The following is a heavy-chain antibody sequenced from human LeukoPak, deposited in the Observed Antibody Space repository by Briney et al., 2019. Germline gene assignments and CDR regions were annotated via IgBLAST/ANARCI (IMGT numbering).Heavy chain of an antibody. J-gene: IGHJ3*02. D-gene: IGHD4-17*01. CDR1: GSSISSYY. CDR2: IYYSGST. CDR3: ARCVTTAGDAFDI. V-gene: IGHV4-59*01. Sequence: SETLSLTCTVSGSSISSYYWSWIRQPPGKGLEWIGYIYYSGSTNYNPSLKSRVTISVDTSKNQFSLKLSSVTAADTAVYYCARCVTTAGDAFDIWGQGTMVTVSS.